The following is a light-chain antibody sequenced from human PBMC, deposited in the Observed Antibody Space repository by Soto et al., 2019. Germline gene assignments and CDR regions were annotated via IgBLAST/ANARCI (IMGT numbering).Light chain of an antibody. CDR1: ISDFVLYNY. CDR3: SSYTTSSALQV. J-gene: IGLJ1*01. CDR2: GVN. V-gene: IGLV2-14*01. Sequence: ALTQPASVSGSPGQSITISCSGTISDFVLYNYVSWYQQHPGKAPKLMIYGVNNRPSGVSNRFSGSKSGNTASLTISGLQADDEADYYCSSYTTSSALQVFGTGTKVTVL.